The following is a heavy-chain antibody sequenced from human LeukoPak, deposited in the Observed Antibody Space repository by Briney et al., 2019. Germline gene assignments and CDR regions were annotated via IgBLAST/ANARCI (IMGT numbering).Heavy chain of an antibody. D-gene: IGHD6-19*01. CDR2: ISGSGDNT. CDR1: GFTFTTYA. V-gene: IGHV3-23*01. Sequence: PGGSLRLSCAASGFTFTTYAMSWVRQAPGKGLEWVSAISGSGDNTYYADSVKGRFTISRDNSKNTLYLQMNNLRAEDTAVYYCAKGSGDSSAWFQLGYWGQGTLVTVSS. J-gene: IGHJ4*02. CDR3: AKGSGDSSAWFQLGY.